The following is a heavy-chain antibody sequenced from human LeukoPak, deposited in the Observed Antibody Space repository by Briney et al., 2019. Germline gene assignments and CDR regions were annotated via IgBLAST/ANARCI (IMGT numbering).Heavy chain of an antibody. CDR2: IYGDDET. J-gene: IGHJ4*02. D-gene: IGHD6-13*01. V-gene: IGHV3-53*01. CDR3: ATERDSSWTFDS. CDR1: GFTITTNY. Sequence: PGGSLRLSCAASGFTITTNYMNWVRQAPGKGLEWVSVIYGDDETNYADSVKGRFTISRDNSKNTLYLQLNSLRAEDTAVYYCATERDSSWTFDSWGQGTLVTVSS.